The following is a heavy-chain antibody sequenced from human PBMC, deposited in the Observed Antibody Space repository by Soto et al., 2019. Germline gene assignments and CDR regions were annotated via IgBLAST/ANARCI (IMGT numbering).Heavy chain of an antibody. CDR3: ARASSSWYLDY. CDR2: ISGSGGST. V-gene: IGHV3-23*01. D-gene: IGHD6-13*01. Sequence: GGSLRLSCAASGFTFSSYAMSWVRQAPGKGLERVSAISGSGGSTYYADSVKGRFTISRDNAKNTLYLQMNSLRAEDTAVYYCARASSSWYLDYWGQGTLVTVSS. J-gene: IGHJ4*02. CDR1: GFTFSSYA.